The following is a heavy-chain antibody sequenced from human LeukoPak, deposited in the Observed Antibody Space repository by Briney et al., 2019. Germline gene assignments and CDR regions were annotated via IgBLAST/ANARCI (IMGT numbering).Heavy chain of an antibody. CDR2: MYYSGST. Sequence: SETLSLTCTVSGGSISSYYWSWIRQPPGKGLEWIGNMYYSGSTNYNPSLKSRVTISVDTSKNQFSLKLSSVTAADTAVYCCAREVGGYSSSWYGDYFDYWGQGTLVTVSS. V-gene: IGHV4-59*01. CDR3: AREVGGYSSSWYGDYFDY. J-gene: IGHJ4*02. D-gene: IGHD6-13*01. CDR1: GGSISSYY.